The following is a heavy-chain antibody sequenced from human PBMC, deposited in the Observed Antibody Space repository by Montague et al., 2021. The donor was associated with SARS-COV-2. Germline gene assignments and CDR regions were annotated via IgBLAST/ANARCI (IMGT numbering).Heavy chain of an antibody. CDR2: IYSGGSST. CDR3: AKDESIAAASALDKNTGYIYYYGMDV. V-gene: IGHV3-23*03. D-gene: IGHD6-13*01. Sequence: RSLSLAASGFTFSSYAMSWVRQAPGKGLEWVSVIYSGGSSTYYADSVKGRFTISRDNSKNTLYLQMNSLRAEDTAVYYCAKDESIAAASALDKNTGYIYYYGMDVWGQGTTVTVSS. CDR1: GFTFSSYA. J-gene: IGHJ6*02.